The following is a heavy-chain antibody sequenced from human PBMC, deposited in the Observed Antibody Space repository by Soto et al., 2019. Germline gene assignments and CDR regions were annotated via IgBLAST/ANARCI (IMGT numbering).Heavy chain of an antibody. CDR2: IIPIFGTA. V-gene: IGHV1-69*13. J-gene: IGHJ4*02. D-gene: IGHD3-10*01. CDR3: ARGAMVRGVMTDY. CDR1: GGTFSSYA. Sequence: SVKVSCKATGGTFSSYAISWVRQAPGQGLEWMGGIIPIFGTANYAQKFQGRVTITADESTSTAYMELSSLRSEDTAVYYCARGAMVRGVMTDYWGQGTLVTVSS.